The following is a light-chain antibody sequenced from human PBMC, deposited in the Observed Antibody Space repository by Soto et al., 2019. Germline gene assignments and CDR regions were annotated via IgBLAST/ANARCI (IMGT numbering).Light chain of an antibody. CDR3: QQYGGSEST. CDR1: RGIDTY. J-gene: IGKJ2*01. CDR2: DAS. Sequence: EIVLTQSPATLSLSPGERATLSCRASRGIDTYLAWYQQKRGQAPRLLIYDASNRTTGIPARFSGGGSGTDFTLSISRLEPEDFAVYYCQQYGGSESTFGQGTKLEIK. V-gene: IGKV3-11*01.